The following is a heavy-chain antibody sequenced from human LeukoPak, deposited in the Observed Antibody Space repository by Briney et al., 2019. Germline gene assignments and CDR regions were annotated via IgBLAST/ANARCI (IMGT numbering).Heavy chain of an antibody. CDR2: ISAYNGNT. V-gene: IGHV1-18*01. Sequence: ASVKVSCKASGYTFTSYGISWVRPAPGQGLEWMGWISAYNGNTNYAQKLQGRVTMTTDTSTSTAYMELRSLRSDDTAVYYCARVSPFSSSWSEYFQHWGQGTLVTVSS. CDR3: ARVSPFSSSWSEYFQH. J-gene: IGHJ1*01. CDR1: GYTFTSYG. D-gene: IGHD6-13*01.